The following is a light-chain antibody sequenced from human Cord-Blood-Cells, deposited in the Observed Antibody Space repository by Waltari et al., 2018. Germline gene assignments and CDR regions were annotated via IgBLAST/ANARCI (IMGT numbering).Light chain of an antibody. CDR3: QAWDSSTVV. J-gene: IGLJ2*01. Sequence: SYELTQPPSVSVSPGQTASITCSGDKLGDKYACWYQQKPGQSPWLFINQDSNRPSGIPERFSASNSGNTATLTISGTQAMDEADYYCQAWDSSTVVFGGGTKLTVL. V-gene: IGLV3-1*01. CDR1: KLGDKY. CDR2: QDS.